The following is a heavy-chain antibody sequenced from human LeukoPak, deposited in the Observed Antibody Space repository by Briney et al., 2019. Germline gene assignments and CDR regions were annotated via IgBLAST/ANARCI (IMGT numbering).Heavy chain of an antibody. J-gene: IGHJ5*02. CDR1: GGSISSSSYY. D-gene: IGHD3-22*01. CDR2: IYYSGST. Sequence: PSETLSLTCTVSGGSISSSSYYWGWIRQPPGRGLEWIGSIYYSGSTYYNPSLKSRVTISVDTAKNQFSLKLSSVTAADTAVYYCMYDSPETWFDPWGQGTLVTVSS. CDR3: MYDSPETWFDP. V-gene: IGHV4-39*01.